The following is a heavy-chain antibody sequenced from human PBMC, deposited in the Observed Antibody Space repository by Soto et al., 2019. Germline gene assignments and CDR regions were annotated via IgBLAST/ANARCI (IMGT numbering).Heavy chain of an antibody. Sequence: QVQLQESGPGLVKPSQTLSLTCTVSGGSISSGDYYWSWIRQHPGKGLEWIGYIYYSGSTHYNPSLKVRFNISVDTSKTQSSLNLSSVTAADTAVYYCARDLGLGIAARPGGCFDPWGQGTLVTVSS. V-gene: IGHV4-31*03. D-gene: IGHD6-6*01. J-gene: IGHJ5*02. CDR2: IYYSGST. CDR1: GGSISSGDYY. CDR3: ARDLGLGIAARPGGCFDP.